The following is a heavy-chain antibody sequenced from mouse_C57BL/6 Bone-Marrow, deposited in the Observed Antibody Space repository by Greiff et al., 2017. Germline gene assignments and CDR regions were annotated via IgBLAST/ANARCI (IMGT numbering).Heavy chain of an antibody. Sequence: QVQLKQPGAELVKPGASVKLSCKASGYTFTSYWMHWVKQRPGQGLEWIGMIHPNSGSTNYNEKFKSKATLTVDKSSSTAYMQLSSLTSEDSAVYYCARHRCNYLYAMDYWGQGTSVTVSS. CDR2: IHPNSGST. CDR1: GYTFTSYW. D-gene: IGHD2-1*01. J-gene: IGHJ4*01. CDR3: ARHRCNYLYAMDY. V-gene: IGHV1-64*01.